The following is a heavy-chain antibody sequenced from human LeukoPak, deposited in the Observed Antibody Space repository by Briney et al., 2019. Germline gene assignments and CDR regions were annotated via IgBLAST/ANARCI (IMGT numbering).Heavy chain of an antibody. CDR3: ARPGNYGDYVYY. CDR1: GYSFTSYW. V-gene: IGHV5-51*01. Sequence: GESLKISCKGSGYSFTSYWIGWVRQMPGKGLEWMGLIYPGDSDTRYSTSFQGQATIYADKSISTAYLQWSSQKAADTAIYCCARPGNYGDYVYYWGQGTLVTVSS. CDR2: IYPGDSDT. J-gene: IGHJ4*02. D-gene: IGHD4-17*01.